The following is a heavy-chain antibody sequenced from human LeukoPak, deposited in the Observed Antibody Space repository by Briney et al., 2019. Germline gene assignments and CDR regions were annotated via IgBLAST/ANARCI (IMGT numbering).Heavy chain of an antibody. V-gene: IGHV1-69*13. D-gene: IGHD3-22*01. CDR2: IIPIFGTA. Sequence: ASVKVSCKASGGTFSSYAISWVRQAPGQGLEWMGGIIPIFGTANYAQKFQGRVTITADESTSTAYMELSSLRSEDTAVYYCARDRYDYYDSTVPKWFDPWGQGTLVTVSS. J-gene: IGHJ5*02. CDR3: ARDRYDYYDSTVPKWFDP. CDR1: GGTFSSYA.